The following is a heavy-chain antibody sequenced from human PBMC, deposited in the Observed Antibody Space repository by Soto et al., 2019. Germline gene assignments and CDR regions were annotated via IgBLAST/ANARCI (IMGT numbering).Heavy chain of an antibody. CDR3: ARGVMFWELWDYYYYYGMDV. J-gene: IGHJ6*02. V-gene: IGHV3-48*04. CDR2: ISSSSSTI. D-gene: IGHD3-10*02. Sequence: GGSLRLSCAASGFTFSSYSMNWVRQAPGKGLEWVSYISSSSSTIYYADSVKGRFTISRDNAKNSLYLQMNSLRAEDTAVYYCARGVMFWELWDYYYYYGMDVWGQGTTVTVSS. CDR1: GFTFSSYS.